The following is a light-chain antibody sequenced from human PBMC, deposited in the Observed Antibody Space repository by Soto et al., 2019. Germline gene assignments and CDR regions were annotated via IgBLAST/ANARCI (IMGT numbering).Light chain of an antibody. Sequence: DIQMTQSPSTLSASVGDRVTITCRARQSISSWLAWYQQKPGKAPKLLIYRASNLESGVPTRFTGSGSGTEFTLTISSLQPDDFATDYCQQYKSSILTFGPGTKVDIK. V-gene: IGKV1-5*03. CDR1: QSISSW. J-gene: IGKJ3*01. CDR3: QQYKSSILT. CDR2: RAS.